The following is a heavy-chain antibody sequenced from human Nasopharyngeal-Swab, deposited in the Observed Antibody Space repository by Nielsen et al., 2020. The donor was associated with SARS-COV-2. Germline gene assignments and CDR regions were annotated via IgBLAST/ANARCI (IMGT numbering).Heavy chain of an antibody. CDR2: IGDKDHNYAT. V-gene: IGHV3-73*01. CDR1: CFIFSASA. Sequence: GASLNISCAASCFIFSASAIHWVRQASGKGLEWVGRIGDKDHNYATTYGAGMQGRFTISIDDSKNTAFLQMDSLKTEDTALYYCTTDFYFDYWGQGTLVTVSS. J-gene: IGHJ4*02. CDR3: TTDFYFDY.